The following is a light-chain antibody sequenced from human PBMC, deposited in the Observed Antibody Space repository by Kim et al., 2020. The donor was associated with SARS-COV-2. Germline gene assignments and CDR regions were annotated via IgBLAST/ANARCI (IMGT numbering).Light chain of an antibody. CDR1: SLRAYY. CDR3: NSRDSTGNHWV. CDR2: AKN. Sequence: SSELTQDPAVSVALGQTVTITCQGDSLRAYYASWYQRKPGQAPVLVIYAKNNRPSGIPDRFSDSSSENTASLTITGAQAEDEADYYCNSRDSTGNHWVFSGGTQLTVL. J-gene: IGLJ3*02. V-gene: IGLV3-19*01.